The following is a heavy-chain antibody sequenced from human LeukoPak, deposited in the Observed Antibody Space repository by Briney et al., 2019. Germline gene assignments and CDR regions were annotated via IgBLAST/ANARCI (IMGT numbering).Heavy chain of an antibody. CDR1: GFTFSAAW. D-gene: IGHD4-23*01. CDR2: IKSKSNGGTT. CDR3: VADLPFTNSHYFDY. J-gene: IGHJ4*02. Sequence: PGGSLRLSCAASGFTFSAAWMNWVRQAPGKGLEWVGRIKSKSNGGTTDFAAPVRDRFTISRDDSKNTLNLQMDSLRTEDTAVYYCVADLPFTNSHYFDYWGQGTLVTVSS. V-gene: IGHV3-15*01.